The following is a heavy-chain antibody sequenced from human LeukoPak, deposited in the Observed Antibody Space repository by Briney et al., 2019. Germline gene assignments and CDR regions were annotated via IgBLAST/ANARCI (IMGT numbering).Heavy chain of an antibody. Sequence: GGSLRLSCTASGFTFGDYAMSWFRQAPGKGLEWVGFIRSKAYGGTTEYAASVKGRFTISRDDSKSIAYLQMNSLKTEDTAVYYCTTDKGFYRKYDYVWGSYRPQVDYWGQGTLVTVSS. D-gene: IGHD3-16*02. CDR2: IRSKAYGGTT. V-gene: IGHV3-49*03. CDR3: TTDKGFYRKYDYVWGSYRPQVDY. CDR1: GFTFGDYA. J-gene: IGHJ4*02.